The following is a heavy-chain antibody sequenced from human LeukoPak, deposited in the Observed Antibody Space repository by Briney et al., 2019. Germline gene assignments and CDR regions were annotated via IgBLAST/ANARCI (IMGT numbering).Heavy chain of an antibody. CDR3: ASQYCSSTSCSSDPYWYFDL. J-gene: IGHJ2*01. CDR1: GYSISSGYY. D-gene: IGHD2-2*01. CDR2: VYRSGDT. Sequence: PSETLSLTCSVSGYSISSGYYWGWIRQPPGKGLEWIGSVYRSGDTYHNPSLKSRATISVDTSKNQYSLKLTSVTAADTAVYYCASQYCSSTSCSSDPYWYFDLWGRGTLVTVSS. V-gene: IGHV4-38-2*02.